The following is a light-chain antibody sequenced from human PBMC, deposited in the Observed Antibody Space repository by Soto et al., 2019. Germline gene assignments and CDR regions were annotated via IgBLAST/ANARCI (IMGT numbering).Light chain of an antibody. J-gene: IGKJ1*01. CDR3: QHYNSYSEA. V-gene: IGKV1-5*03. Sequence: DIQMTQSPSTLSGSVGDRVTITCRASQTISSWLAWYQQKPGKAPKLLIYKASTLKSGVPSRFSGSGSGTEFTLTISSLQPDDFETYYCQHYNSYSEAFGQGTRLXI. CDR1: QTISSW. CDR2: KAS.